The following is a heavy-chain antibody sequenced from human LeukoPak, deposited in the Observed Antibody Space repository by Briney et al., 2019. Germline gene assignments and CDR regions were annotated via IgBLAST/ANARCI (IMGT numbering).Heavy chain of an antibody. CDR3: ARGGYGHNMDV. J-gene: IGHJ6*03. CDR2: IKNAGIDT. V-gene: IGHV3-74*01. CDR1: GFMFSNYY. Sequence: PGGSLRLSCVGSGFMFSNYYMYWVRQAPRKGLVWVSRIKNAGIDTIYADSVKGRFTVSRDNAKNTVYLRMSSLRAEDTAVYYCARGGYGHNMDVWGEGTTVTVSS. D-gene: IGHD3-10*01.